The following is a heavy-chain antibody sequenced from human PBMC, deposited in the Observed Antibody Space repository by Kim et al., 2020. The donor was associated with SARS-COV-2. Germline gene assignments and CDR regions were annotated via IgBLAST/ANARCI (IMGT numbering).Heavy chain of an antibody. D-gene: IGHD6-19*01. Sequence: YNVRCMNGRFPISRDNSKNTLYLQMNSLRAEDTAVYYCGKDGSQWLVPLDCWGQGTLVTVSS. V-gene: IGHV3-23*01. CDR3: GKDGSQWLVPLDC. J-gene: IGHJ4*02.